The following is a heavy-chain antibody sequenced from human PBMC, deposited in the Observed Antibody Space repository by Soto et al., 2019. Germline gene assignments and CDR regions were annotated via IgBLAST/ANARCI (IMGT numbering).Heavy chain of an antibody. Sequence: HPGGSLRLSCAASGFTFSSYGIHWVRQAPGKGLEWVAVISYDGSNKYYADSVKGRFTISRDNSKNTVYLQMNSLRAEDTAVYYCAKGDNSPSAVDYWGQGTLVTVSS. CDR1: GFTFSSYG. D-gene: IGHD1-1*01. J-gene: IGHJ4*02. CDR3: AKGDNSPSAVDY. V-gene: IGHV3-30*18. CDR2: ISYDGSNK.